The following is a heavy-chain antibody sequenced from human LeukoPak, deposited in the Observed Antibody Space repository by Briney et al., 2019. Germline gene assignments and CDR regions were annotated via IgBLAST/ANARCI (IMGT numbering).Heavy chain of an antibody. CDR3: ARDQEQWLVRGYFQH. V-gene: IGHV3-74*01. Sequence: GGSLRLSCAASGFTFSSYWMHWVRQAPGKGLVWVSRINSGGSSTSHADSVKGRFTISRDNSKNTLYLQMNSLRAEDTAVYCCARDQEQWLVRGYFQHWGQGTLVTVSS. J-gene: IGHJ1*01. CDR1: GFTFSSYW. CDR2: INSGGSST. D-gene: IGHD6-19*01.